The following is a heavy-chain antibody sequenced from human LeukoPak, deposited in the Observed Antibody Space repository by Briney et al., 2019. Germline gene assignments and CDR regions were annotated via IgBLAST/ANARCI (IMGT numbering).Heavy chain of an antibody. D-gene: IGHD1-26*01. CDR1: GFTFSSYG. Sequence: GRSLRLSCAASGFTFSSYGMHWVRQAPGKGLEWVAVISYDGSNKYYADSVKGRFTIYRDNSKNTLYLQMNSLRAEDTAVYYCAKDGNLVYWGQGTLVTVS. CDR3: AKDGNLVY. CDR2: ISYDGSNK. J-gene: IGHJ4*02. V-gene: IGHV3-30*18.